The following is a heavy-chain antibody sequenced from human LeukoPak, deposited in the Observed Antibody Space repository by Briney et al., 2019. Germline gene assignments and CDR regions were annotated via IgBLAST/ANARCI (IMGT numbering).Heavy chain of an antibody. V-gene: IGHV3-11*05. Sequence: RPGGSLRLSCAGSGFTFSDYYMAWIRQAPGKGLQRISYMRRGSDVKTYADSVKGRFTISRDNDKNSLYLQINSVTAEDTAIYYCAREVGGSRAFDVWGQGTMVTVSS. D-gene: IGHD6-13*01. J-gene: IGHJ3*01. CDR3: AREVGGSRAFDV. CDR1: GFTFSDYY. CDR2: MRRGSDVK.